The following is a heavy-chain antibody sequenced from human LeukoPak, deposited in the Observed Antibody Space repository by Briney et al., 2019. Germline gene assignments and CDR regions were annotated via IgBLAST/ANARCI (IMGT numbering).Heavy chain of an antibody. Sequence: ASVKVSCKASGYTFTGYYMHWVRQAPGQGLGWMGWINPNSGGTNYAQKFQGRVTMTRDTSISTAYMELSRLRSDDTAVYYCARSVTTVTYFDYWGQGTLVTVSS. D-gene: IGHD4-17*01. J-gene: IGHJ4*02. CDR1: GYTFTGYY. CDR3: ARSVTTVTYFDY. CDR2: INPNSGGT. V-gene: IGHV1-2*02.